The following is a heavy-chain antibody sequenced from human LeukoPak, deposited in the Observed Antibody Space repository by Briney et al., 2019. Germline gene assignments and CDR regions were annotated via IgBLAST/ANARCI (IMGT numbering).Heavy chain of an antibody. CDR2: IIPILGIA. CDR3: ARRDGYNTQDFDC. J-gene: IGHJ4*02. CDR1: GGTFSSYA. V-gene: IGHV1-69*04. D-gene: IGHD5-24*01. Sequence: SVKVSCKASGGTFSSYAISWVRQAPGQGLEWMGRIIPILGIANYAQKFQGRVTITADKSTSTAYMELSSLRSEDTAVYYCARRDGYNTQDFDCWGQGTLVTVSS.